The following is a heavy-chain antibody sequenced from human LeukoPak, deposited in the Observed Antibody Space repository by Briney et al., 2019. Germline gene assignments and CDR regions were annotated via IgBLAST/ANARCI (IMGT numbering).Heavy chain of an antibody. CDR3: AREGIAVAGNLFDY. J-gene: IGHJ4*02. CDR1: GGTFSSYA. Sequence: SVKVSCKASGGTFSSYAISWVRQAPGQGLEWMGGTIPIFGTANYAQKFQGRVTMTRDTSTSTVYMELSSLRSEDTAVYYCAREGIAVAGNLFDYWGQGTLVTVSS. D-gene: IGHD6-19*01. CDR2: TIPIFGTA. V-gene: IGHV1-69*05.